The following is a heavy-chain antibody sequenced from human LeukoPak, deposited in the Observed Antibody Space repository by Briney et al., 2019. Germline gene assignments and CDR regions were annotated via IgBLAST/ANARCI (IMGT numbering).Heavy chain of an antibody. Sequence: GGSLRLSCAASGFTFDDYGMSWVRQAPGKGLEWVSGINWNGGSTGYADSVKGRFTISRDNAKNSLYLQMNSLRAEDTALYYCAKAGYGDYLALGTPIDYWGQGTWSPSPQ. CDR3: AKAGYGDYLALGTPIDY. CDR2: INWNGGST. D-gene: IGHD4-17*01. J-gene: IGHJ4*02. V-gene: IGHV3-20*04. CDR1: GFTFDDYG.